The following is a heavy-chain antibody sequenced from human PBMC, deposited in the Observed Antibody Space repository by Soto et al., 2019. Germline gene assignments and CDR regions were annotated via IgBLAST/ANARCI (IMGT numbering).Heavy chain of an antibody. J-gene: IGHJ3*02. D-gene: IGHD3-16*01. Sequence: GGSLRLSCAASGFTCSSYAMHWVRQAPGKGLEWVSGISDTGGATHYADSVKGRFTIARDNTRNILYLHLNSLSAEDTARYYCAKILPRYDGRPFGAFDISGPGTLVTLSS. CDR3: AKILPRYDGRPFGAFDI. V-gene: IGHV3-23*01. CDR2: ISDTGGAT. CDR1: GFTCSSYA.